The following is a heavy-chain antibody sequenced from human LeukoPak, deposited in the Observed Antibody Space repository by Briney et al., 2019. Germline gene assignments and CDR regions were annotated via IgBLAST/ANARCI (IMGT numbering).Heavy chain of an antibody. CDR3: ARHPFATPFDY. J-gene: IGHJ4*02. CDR1: GDSVSGVY. V-gene: IGHV4-59*08. D-gene: IGHD2-15*01. CDR2: VYYSGDT. Sequence: PSETLSLTCTASGDSVSGVYWSRIRQPPGKGLEWIGYVYYSGDTNYNPSLKSRVTMSLDTSKNQVSLRLSSVTAADTAVYYCARHPFATPFDYWGRGTLLTVSS.